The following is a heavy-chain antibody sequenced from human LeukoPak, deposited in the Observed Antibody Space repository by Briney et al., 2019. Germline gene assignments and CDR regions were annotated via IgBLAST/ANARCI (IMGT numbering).Heavy chain of an antibody. V-gene: IGHV3-7*04. CDR3: ARGGAPAVYFDY. CDR2: IKQDGSEK. CDR1: GFTFSSYW. Sequence: GGSLRLSCAASGFTFSSYWLTWVRQAPGKGLEWVANIKQDGSEKFYVDSVKGRFTISRDNSNNTFYLQMNSLRPEDTAVYYCARGGAPAVYFDYWGQGALVIVSS. J-gene: IGHJ4*02.